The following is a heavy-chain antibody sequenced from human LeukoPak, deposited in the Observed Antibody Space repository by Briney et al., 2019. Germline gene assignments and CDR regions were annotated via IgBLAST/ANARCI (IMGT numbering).Heavy chain of an antibody. D-gene: IGHD2-21*01. Sequence: ASVKVSCKASGGTFSSYAISWVRQAPGQRLEWMGWINAGNGNTKYSQKFQGRVTITRDTSASTAYMELSSLRSEDTAVYYCARGGGGGLPAAVWGQGTTVTVSS. J-gene: IGHJ6*02. V-gene: IGHV1-3*01. CDR1: GGTFSSYA. CDR3: ARGGGGGLPAAV. CDR2: INAGNGNT.